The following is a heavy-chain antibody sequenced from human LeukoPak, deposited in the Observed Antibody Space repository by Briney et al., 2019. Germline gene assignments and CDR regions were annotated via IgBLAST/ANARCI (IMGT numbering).Heavy chain of an antibody. CDR3: ARAVSGYGYYYYMDV. D-gene: IGHD5-12*01. V-gene: IGHV1-8*03. J-gene: IGHJ6*03. CDR2: MNPNSGNT. CDR1: GYTFTRYD. Sequence: ASVNVSCKASGYTFTRYDINWVRQAPGQGLEWMGWMNPNSGNTGYAQKFQGRATITRNTSISTAYMELSSLRSEDTATYYCARAVSGYGYYYYMDVWGKGTTVTVSS.